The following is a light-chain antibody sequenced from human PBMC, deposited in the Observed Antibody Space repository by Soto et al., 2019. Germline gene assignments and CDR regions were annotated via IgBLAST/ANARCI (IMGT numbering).Light chain of an antibody. CDR1: QDIRSSY. Sequence: MWETPGTLSVSSGDRITLSCRAIQDIRSSYLAWYQQKPGQAPRLLIYGASTRATGIPARFSGSGSGTEFTLAISSLQSEDFAVYYCQQYNNWPPWMVGQGTKVAIK. CDR3: QQYNNWPPWM. V-gene: IGKV3-15*01. J-gene: IGKJ1*01. CDR2: GAS.